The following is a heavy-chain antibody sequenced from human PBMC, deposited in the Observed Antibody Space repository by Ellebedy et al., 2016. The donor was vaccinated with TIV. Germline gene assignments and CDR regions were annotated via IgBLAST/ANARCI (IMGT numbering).Heavy chain of an antibody. Sequence: GGSLRLXXAASGFTFSSYAMHWVRQAPGKGLEWVALISADTTNKWYADSVKGRFTISRDNSKNTLYLQMNTLRTEDTALYYCVRDSIDLRMDTLGYLDYWGQGALVTVSS. CDR3: VRDSIDLRMDTLGYLDY. CDR1: GFTFSSYA. D-gene: IGHD5-18*01. CDR2: ISADTTNK. V-gene: IGHV3-30-3*01. J-gene: IGHJ4*02.